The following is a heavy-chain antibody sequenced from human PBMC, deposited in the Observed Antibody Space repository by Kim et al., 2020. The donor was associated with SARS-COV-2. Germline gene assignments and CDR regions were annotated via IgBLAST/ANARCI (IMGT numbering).Heavy chain of an antibody. V-gene: IGHV4-34*01. D-gene: IGHD6-19*01. Sequence: SETLSLTCAVYGGSFSGYYWSWIRQPPGKGLEWIGEINHSGSTNYNPSLKSRVTISVDTSKNQFSLKLSSVTAADTAVYYCARDRRGRWLGAYYMDVWGKGTTVTVSS. CDR2: INHSGST. J-gene: IGHJ6*03. CDR3: ARDRRGRWLGAYYMDV. CDR1: GGSFSGYY.